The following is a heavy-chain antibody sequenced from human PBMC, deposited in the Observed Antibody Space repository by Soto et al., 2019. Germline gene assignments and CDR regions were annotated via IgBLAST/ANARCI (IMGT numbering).Heavy chain of an antibody. J-gene: IGHJ4*02. Sequence: QVQLVQSGAEVKKPGASVKVSCKATGYTFTTYDINWVRQATGQGLEWMGWMNPNSGDTGYAQTFQGRVTMTRDTSISTAYMELSTLTSEDTAVYYCVRGLEWLRNYWGQGTLVTVSS. CDR1: GYTFTTYD. CDR3: VRGLEWLRNY. D-gene: IGHD5-12*01. V-gene: IGHV1-8*01. CDR2: MNPNSGDT.